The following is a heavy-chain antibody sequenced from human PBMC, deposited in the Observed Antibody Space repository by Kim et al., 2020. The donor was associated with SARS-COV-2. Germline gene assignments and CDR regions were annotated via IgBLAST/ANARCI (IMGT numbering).Heavy chain of an antibody. V-gene: IGHV3-21*01. Sequence: GGSLRLSCAASGFTFSSYSMNWVRQAPGKGLEWVSSISSSSSYIYYADSVKGRFTISRDNAKNSLYLQMNSLRAEDTAVYYCAREYIPAAGRSRGWLDPWGQGTLVTVSS. CDR3: AREYIPAAGRSRGWLDP. D-gene: IGHD2-2*01. CDR2: ISSSSSYI. CDR1: GFTFSSYS. J-gene: IGHJ5*02.